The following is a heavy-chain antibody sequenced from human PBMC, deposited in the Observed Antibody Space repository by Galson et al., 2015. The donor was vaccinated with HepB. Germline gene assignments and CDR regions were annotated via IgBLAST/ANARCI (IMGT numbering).Heavy chain of an antibody. CDR1: GFTFNDYY. Sequence: SLRLSCAASGFTFNDYYMSWVRQAPGRGLEWISYINNGGSSIYSADSVKGRFTISRDNAPYLEMNSLRAEDTAVYYCARGPSSSRPPYGFYFDLWGRGTLVTVSS. D-gene: IGHD6-6*01. CDR3: ARGPSSSRPPYGFYFDL. J-gene: IGHJ2*01. CDR2: INNGGSSI. V-gene: IGHV3-11*01.